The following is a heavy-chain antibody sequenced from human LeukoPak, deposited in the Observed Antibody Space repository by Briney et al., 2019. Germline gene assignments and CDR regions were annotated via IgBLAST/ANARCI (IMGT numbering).Heavy chain of an antibody. J-gene: IGHJ3*01. V-gene: IGHV3-20*01. CDR3: ARGVSASDPSGVDAFDL. Sequence: GGSLRLSCAASRFTLEDYAMSWVRHTPEKGLEGVAGINWSGGTTGYAYSVQGRFTVSRDNAKNSLSLEMNSLRVEDTALYHCARGVSASDPSGVDAFDLWGQGSVVTVSS. CDR1: RFTLEDYA. D-gene: IGHD2-15*01. CDR2: INWSGGTT.